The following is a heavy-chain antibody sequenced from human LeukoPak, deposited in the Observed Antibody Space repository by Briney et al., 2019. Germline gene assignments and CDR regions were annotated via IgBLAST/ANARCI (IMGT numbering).Heavy chain of an antibody. D-gene: IGHD3-9*01. CDR2: MNPNTGNT. J-gene: IGHJ6*02. CDR3: ARNQVAPFDFYYYYGMDV. CDR1: GFPFTRYD. V-gene: IGHV1-8*01. Sequence: ASVKVSCKASGFPFTRYDINWVRQTSAQGLEWMGWMNPNTGNTGYAQKFQGRVTMTRDTSTSTVYMELRDLRSEDTAVYYCARNQVAPFDFYYYYGMDVWGQGTTVTVSS.